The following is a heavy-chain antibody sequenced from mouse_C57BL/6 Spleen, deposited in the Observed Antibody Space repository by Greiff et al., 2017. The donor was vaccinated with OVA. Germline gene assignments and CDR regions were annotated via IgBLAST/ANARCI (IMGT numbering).Heavy chain of an antibody. J-gene: IGHJ4*01. CDR3: AEDYYGSSYSYAMDY. CDR2: IYPRDGST. D-gene: IGHD1-1*01. CDR1: GYTFTDHT. V-gene: IGHV1-78*01. Sequence: QVQLQQSDAELVKPGASVKISCKVSGYTFTDHTIHWMKQRPEQGLEWIGYIYPRDGSTKYNEKFKGKATLTADKSSSTAYMQLNSLTSEDSAVYFCAEDYYGSSYSYAMDYWGQGTSVTVSS.